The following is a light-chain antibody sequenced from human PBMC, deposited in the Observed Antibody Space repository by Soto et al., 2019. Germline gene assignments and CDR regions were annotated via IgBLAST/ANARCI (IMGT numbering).Light chain of an antibody. CDR2: EVN. CDR3: SSYTSDNRDYV. Sequence: QSVLAQPASVSGSFGQSITISCTGTSSDVGAYTSVSWYQHHPGKAPKVMIYEVNKRPSGISNRFSGSKSVNTASLTISGLQPEDEAHYYCSSYTSDNRDYVFGTGTKLTVL. J-gene: IGLJ1*01. CDR1: SSDVGAYTS. V-gene: IGLV2-14*01.